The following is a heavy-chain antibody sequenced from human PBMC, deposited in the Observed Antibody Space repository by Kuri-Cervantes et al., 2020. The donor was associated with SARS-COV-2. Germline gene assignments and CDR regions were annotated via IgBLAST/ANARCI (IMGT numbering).Heavy chain of an antibody. J-gene: IGHJ4*02. Sequence: SETLSLTCTVSGGSIISNKYYWGWIRQSPGKGLEWIGSTHHSGNTYYNPSLKSRVTISVDTSKNQFSLKLSSVTAADMAVYYCARPAGYCSSTSCFEDYWGQGTLVTCSS. CDR1: GGSIISNKYY. D-gene: IGHD2-2*01. CDR2: THHSGNT. V-gene: IGHV4-39*07. CDR3: ARPAGYCSSTSCFEDY.